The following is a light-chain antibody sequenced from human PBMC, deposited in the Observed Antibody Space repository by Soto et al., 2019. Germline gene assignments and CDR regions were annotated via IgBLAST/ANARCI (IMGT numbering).Light chain of an antibody. V-gene: IGLV1-44*01. J-gene: IGLJ3*02. CDR2: SDD. CDR3: ASWDDNLNGPL. CDR1: NSNIGRYS. Sequence: QSALTQPPSLSGTPGQRVTISCSGRNSNIGRYSVNWYQHFPGTAPKILIYSDDERPSGVPDRFSGSKSGTSASLAIRGLQSEDEAEYYCASWDDNLNGPLFGGGTKLTVL.